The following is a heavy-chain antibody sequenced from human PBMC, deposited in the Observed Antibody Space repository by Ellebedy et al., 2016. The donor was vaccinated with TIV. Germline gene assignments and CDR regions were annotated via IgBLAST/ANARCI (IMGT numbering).Heavy chain of an antibody. CDR3: AGATFGDYLTFDY. Sequence: SGPTLVKPTQTLTLTCTVSGFSLSDTGVRVGWIRQPPGQALEWVALVYWTDDRRYRPSLKTRLTIPKETAKNQLVLRLTNMDPVDTATYYCAGATFGDYLTFDYWGQGTLVTVSS. D-gene: IGHD4-17*01. J-gene: IGHJ4*02. V-gene: IGHV2-5*01. CDR1: GFSLSDTGVR. CDR2: VYWTDDR.